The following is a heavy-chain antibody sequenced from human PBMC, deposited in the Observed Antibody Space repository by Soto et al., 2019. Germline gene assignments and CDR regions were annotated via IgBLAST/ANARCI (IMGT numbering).Heavy chain of an antibody. CDR1: GGSISSRSYS. CDR2: IYYSENT. V-gene: IGHV4-39*02. CDR3: AREAKNYDILTGYLDPYYYYGMDV. D-gene: IGHD3-9*01. Sequence: SETLSLTCSVSGGSISSRSYSWGWIRQPPGKGLEWIGTIYYSENTYYNPSLKSRVTISVDTSKNQFSLKLSSVTAADTAVYYCAREAKNYDILTGYLDPYYYYGMDVWGQGTTVTVSS. J-gene: IGHJ6*02.